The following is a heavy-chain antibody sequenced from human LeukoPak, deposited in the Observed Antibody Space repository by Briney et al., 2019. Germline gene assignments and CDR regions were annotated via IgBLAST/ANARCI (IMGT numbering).Heavy chain of an antibody. Sequence: ASVKVSCKASGYTFTGYYMHWARQAPGQGLEWMGRINPNSGGTNYAQKFQGRVTMTRDTSISTAYMELSRLRSDDTAVYYCARMPVTRFFDIWGQGTMVTVSS. J-gene: IGHJ3*02. CDR1: GYTFTGYY. CDR2: INPNSGGT. CDR3: ARMPVTRFFDI. D-gene: IGHD4-17*01. V-gene: IGHV1-2*06.